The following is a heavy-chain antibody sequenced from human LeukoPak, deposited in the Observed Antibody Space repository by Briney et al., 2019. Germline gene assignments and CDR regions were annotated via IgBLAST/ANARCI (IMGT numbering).Heavy chain of an antibody. CDR1: GFTFSTFG. Sequence: GRSLRLSCAASGFTFSTFGMHWVRLAPGKGLEWVAGISYDGSTKVYVDSVKGRFTISRDNSKNTLYLQMNSLRAEDTAVYYCVKYDSSGYYYELSLHWGQGTLVTVSS. D-gene: IGHD3-22*01. V-gene: IGHV3-30*18. J-gene: IGHJ4*02. CDR3: VKYDSSGYYYELSLH. CDR2: ISYDGSTK.